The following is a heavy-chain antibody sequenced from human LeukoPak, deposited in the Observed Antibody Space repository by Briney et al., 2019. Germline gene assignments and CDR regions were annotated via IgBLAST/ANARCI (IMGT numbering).Heavy chain of an antibody. Sequence: ASVKVSCKTSGYTFTTHGISWVRQAPGQGLEWMGYIRPDNGEINYAQKFKGRLTMTTDRSTSTAYMELRSLSSDDTAVYFCARDWPTVITDYWGQGTLVTVSS. J-gene: IGHJ4*02. D-gene: IGHD4-11*01. CDR2: IRPDNGEI. CDR1: GYTFTTHG. V-gene: IGHV1-18*01. CDR3: ARDWPTVITDY.